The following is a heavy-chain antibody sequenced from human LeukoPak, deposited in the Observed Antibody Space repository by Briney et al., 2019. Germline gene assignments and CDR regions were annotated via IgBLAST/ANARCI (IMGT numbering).Heavy chain of an antibody. V-gene: IGHV3-21*01. CDR1: GFTFSTYS. CDR3: ARGSGSYQDAIDI. CDR2: ISYSGGYE. D-gene: IGHD1-26*01. Sequence: GGSLRLSCAASGFTFSTYSMNWVRQAPGKGLEWVSSISYSGGYEYFADSVKGRFTISRDNAKNSLFLQMNSLRAEDAAVYYCARGSGSYQDAIDIWGQGTKVTVSS. J-gene: IGHJ3*02.